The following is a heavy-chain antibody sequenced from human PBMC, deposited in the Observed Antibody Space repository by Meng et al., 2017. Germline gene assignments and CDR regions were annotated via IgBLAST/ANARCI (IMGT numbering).Heavy chain of an antibody. Sequence: VRLVQCGGGLVKSGGSLSLSCAATGFTFSDYYMTWIRQAPGKGLEWVSSISTTGSSIYYADSVKGRFSISRDNAENSLYLQINSLRVEDTAVYYCARDHGFLNWFDPWGQGTLVTVSS. CDR2: ISTTGSSI. CDR3: ARDHGFLNWFDP. D-gene: IGHD2/OR15-2a*01. V-gene: IGHV3-11*04. CDR1: GFTFSDYY. J-gene: IGHJ5*02.